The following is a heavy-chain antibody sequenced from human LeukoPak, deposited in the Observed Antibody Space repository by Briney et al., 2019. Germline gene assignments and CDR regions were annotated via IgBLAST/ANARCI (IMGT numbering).Heavy chain of an antibody. D-gene: IGHD3-10*01. CDR1: GGSISSYY. Sequence: SEILSLTCTVSGGSISSYYWSWIRQPPGKGLEWIGYIYYSGSTHYNPSLKSRVTISVDTSKNQFSLKLSSVTAADTAVYYCARDRVTMVRGVPYYYYGMDVWGQGTTVTVSS. J-gene: IGHJ6*02. CDR2: IYYSGST. CDR3: ARDRVTMVRGVPYYYYGMDV. V-gene: IGHV4-59*01.